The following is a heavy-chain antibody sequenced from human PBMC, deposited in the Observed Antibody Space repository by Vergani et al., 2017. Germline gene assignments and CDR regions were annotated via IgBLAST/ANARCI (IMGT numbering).Heavy chain of an antibody. D-gene: IGHD4-17*01. J-gene: IGHJ4*02. CDR1: GGTFSSYA. CDR3: ATNGGDYDFDY. CDR2: ISAYNGYT. V-gene: IGHV1-18*01. Sequence: QVQLVQSGAEVKKPGSSVKVSCKASGGTFSSYAISWVRQAPGQGLEWMGWISAYNGYTNYAQKLQGRVTMTTDTSTSTAYMELRSLSSDDTAVYYCATNGGDYDFDYWGQGTLVTVSS.